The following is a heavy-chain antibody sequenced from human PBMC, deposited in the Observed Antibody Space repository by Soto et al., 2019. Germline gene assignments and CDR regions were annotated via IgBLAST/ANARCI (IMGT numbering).Heavy chain of an antibody. CDR1: GFTFTSSA. V-gene: IGHV1-58*02. CDR2: IVVGSGNT. J-gene: IGHJ3*02. CDR3: AATELERRGDDAFDI. Sequence: SVKVSCKASGFTFTSSAMQWVRQARGQRLEWIGWIVVGSGNTNYAQKFQERVTITRDMSTSTAYMELSSLRSEDTAVYYCAATELERRGDDAFDIWGQGTMVTVSS. D-gene: IGHD1-1*01.